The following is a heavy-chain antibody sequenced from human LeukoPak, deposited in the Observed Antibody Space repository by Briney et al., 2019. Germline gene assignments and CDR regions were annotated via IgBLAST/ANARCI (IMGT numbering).Heavy chain of an antibody. CDR3: ARSSSASYHHAFGL. CDR2: INDRGNT. J-gene: IGHJ4*02. Sequence: SETLSLTCTVSGGSLNIYYWSWLRQSPGKGLEWIAFINDRGNTNYIPSLMSRVTISMDTSKSQFSLTLISVTPADAGVYFCARSSSASYHHAFGLWGQGILVTVSP. D-gene: IGHD3-10*01. V-gene: IGHV4-59*01. CDR1: GGSLNIYY.